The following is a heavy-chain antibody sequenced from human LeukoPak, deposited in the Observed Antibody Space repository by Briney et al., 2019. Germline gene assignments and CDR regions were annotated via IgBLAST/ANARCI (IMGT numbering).Heavy chain of an antibody. J-gene: IGHJ4*02. CDR1: GGSISSYY. D-gene: IGHD6-6*01. Sequence: SETLSLTCTVSGGSISSYYWSWIRQPPGKGLEWIGYIYYSGSTNYNPSLKSRVTISVDTPKNQFSLKLSPVTAADTAVYYCARGQLNFDYWGQGTLVTVSS. V-gene: IGHV4-59*01. CDR3: ARGQLNFDY. CDR2: IYYSGST.